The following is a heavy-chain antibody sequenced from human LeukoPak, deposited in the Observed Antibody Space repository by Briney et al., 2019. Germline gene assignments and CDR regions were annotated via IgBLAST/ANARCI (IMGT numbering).Heavy chain of an antibody. J-gene: IGHJ4*02. CDR3: AMSVEMPPIPSFDY. V-gene: IGHV1-3*01. CDR1: GYIFTPHH. CDR2: VSAANNP. D-gene: IGHD5-24*01. Sequence: VASVKVSCKTSGYIFTPHHIHWMRQAPGQGLELLGWVSAANNPEYSQKFQGRVVTTRDASATTSYLELNSLRSEDTAVYYCAMSVEMPPIPSFDYWGQGTLVTVSS.